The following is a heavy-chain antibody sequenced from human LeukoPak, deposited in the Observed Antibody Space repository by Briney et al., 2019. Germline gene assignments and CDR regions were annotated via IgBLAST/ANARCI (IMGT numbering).Heavy chain of an antibody. CDR3: ARDRDTRVGPTDIDY. V-gene: IGHV3-30*04. CDR2: ISYDGSNK. D-gene: IGHD5-18*01. CDR1: GFTFSNYA. J-gene: IGHJ4*02. Sequence: PGGSLRLSCAASGFTFSNYAMHWVRQAPGKGLEWVAVISYDGSNKYYADSVKGRFTISRDNSKNTAYLQMNSLRAEDTAVYYCARDRDTRVGPTDIDYWGQGTLVTASS.